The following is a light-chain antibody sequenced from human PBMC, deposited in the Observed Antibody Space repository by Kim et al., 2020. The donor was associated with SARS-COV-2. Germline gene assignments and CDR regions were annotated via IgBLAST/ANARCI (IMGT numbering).Light chain of an antibody. CDR3: QHRRTWPLT. CDR1: QYIDNW. Sequence: SVSPGERAPLSCRASQYIDNWLAWYQQKPGQVPRLLIYDASNRATGIPARFSGSGSGTDFTLTISSLEPEDFAVYYCQHRRTWPLTFGQGTKLEI. V-gene: IGKV3-11*01. CDR2: DAS. J-gene: IGKJ2*01.